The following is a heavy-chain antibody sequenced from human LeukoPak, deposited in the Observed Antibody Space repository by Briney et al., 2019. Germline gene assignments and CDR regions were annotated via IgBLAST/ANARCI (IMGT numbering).Heavy chain of an antibody. V-gene: IGHV3-48*03. Sequence: PGGSLRLSCAASVFTFSNYEMNWVRQAPGKGLEWVSYISSSGSTIYYPESLKGRFTISRDNARNSLHLQMSSLRVEDTAVYYCARDSGSSGWYSLGSLGNWGQGTLVTVSS. CDR3: ARDSGSSGWYSLGSLGN. J-gene: IGHJ4*02. D-gene: IGHD6-19*01. CDR2: ISSSGSTI. CDR1: VFTFSNYE.